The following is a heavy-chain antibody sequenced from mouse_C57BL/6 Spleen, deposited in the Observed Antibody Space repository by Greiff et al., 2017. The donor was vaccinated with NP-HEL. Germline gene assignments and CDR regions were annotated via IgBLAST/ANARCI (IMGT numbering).Heavy chain of an antibody. J-gene: IGHJ1*03. D-gene: IGHD1-1*01. Sequence: QVQLQQSGPELVKPGASVKISCKASGYAFSSSWMNWVKQRPGKGLEWIGRIYPGDGDTNYNGKFKGKATLTADKSSSTAYMQLSSLTSEDSAVDFCAITTVVATRYFDVWGTGTTVTVSS. CDR2: IYPGDGDT. CDR1: GYAFSSSW. V-gene: IGHV1-82*01. CDR3: AITTVVATRYFDV.